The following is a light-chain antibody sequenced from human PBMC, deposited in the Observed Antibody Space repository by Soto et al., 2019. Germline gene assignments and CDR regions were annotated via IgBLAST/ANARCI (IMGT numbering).Light chain of an antibody. V-gene: IGKV1-5*01. CDR1: QRISTC. Sequence: DIQMTQSPPTLSASVGDRVTITCRASQRISTCLAWYQHKPGKAPQLLIYDPSNLQSGVPSRFSGSGSGTEFTLTISSLQPDDIATYYCQHYCSRTFGQGTRLEIK. CDR2: DPS. J-gene: IGKJ5*01. CDR3: QHYCSRT.